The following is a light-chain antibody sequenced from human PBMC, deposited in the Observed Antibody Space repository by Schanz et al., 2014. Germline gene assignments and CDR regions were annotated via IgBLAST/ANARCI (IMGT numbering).Light chain of an antibody. J-gene: IGLJ1*01. V-gene: IGLV2-11*01. CDR3: AAWDNSLNGYV. CDR2: EVS. CDR1: SSDVGGYNY. Sequence: QSALTQPRSVSGSPGQSVTISCTGTSSDVGGYNYVSWYQQHPGKAPKLMIYEVSKRPSGVPDRFSGSKSGSSASLAINGLQSEDEADYYCAAWDNSLNGYVFGTGTKLTVL.